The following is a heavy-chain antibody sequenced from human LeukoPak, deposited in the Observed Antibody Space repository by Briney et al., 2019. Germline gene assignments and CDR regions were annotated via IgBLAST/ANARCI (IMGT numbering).Heavy chain of an antibody. CDR2: ISYEGSNK. Sequence: PGGSLRLSCAASGFTFSSYGMHWVRQAPGKGLEWVAVISYEGSNKYYAGSVKGRFTISRDNSKNTLYLQMNSLRAEDTAVYYCAKEDDHHRNYYYGMDVWGQGTTVTVSS. J-gene: IGHJ6*02. CDR1: GFTFSSYG. CDR3: AKEDDHHRNYYYGMDV. V-gene: IGHV3-30*18. D-gene: IGHD1-1*01.